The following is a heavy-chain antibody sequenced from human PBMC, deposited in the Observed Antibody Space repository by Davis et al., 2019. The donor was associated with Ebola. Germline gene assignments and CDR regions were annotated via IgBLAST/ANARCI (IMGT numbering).Heavy chain of an antibody. CDR1: GGSISSSSYY. V-gene: IGHV4-39*02. J-gene: IGHJ2*01. CDR3: ARDRGGVEKAMVWDCYFDL. CDR2: IYYSGST. Sequence: SETLSPTCPVPGGSISSSSYYWGWIRQPPGMGLEWTGSIYYSGSTYYNPSVKSRPTISVDTSKNQFSLKLSSVTAADTAVYYCARDRGGVEKAMVWDCYFDLWGRGTLVTVSS. D-gene: IGHD5-18*01.